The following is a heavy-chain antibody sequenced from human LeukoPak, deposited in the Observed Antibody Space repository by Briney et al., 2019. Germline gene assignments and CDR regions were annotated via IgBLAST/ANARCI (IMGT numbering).Heavy chain of an antibody. CDR1: GLVVTNNA. CDR2: VSGDGGT. Sequence: GGSLRLSCVASGLVVTNNAMKWVRQAPGKGLEWVAAVSGDGGTYYADSVKGRFTISRDTSTNTVYLQMNSLKAEDTALYSCATLCPDHGAYWGQGALVTVSA. D-gene: IGHD4-17*01. J-gene: IGHJ4*02. CDR3: ATLCPDHGAY. V-gene: IGHV3-23*01.